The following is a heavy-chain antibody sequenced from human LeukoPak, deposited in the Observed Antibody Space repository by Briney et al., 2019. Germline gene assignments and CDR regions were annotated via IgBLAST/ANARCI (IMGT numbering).Heavy chain of an antibody. CDR2: IYYSGST. J-gene: IGHJ4*02. CDR3: ALGYCSGGSCYGFDY. CDR1: GGSISRYY. V-gene: IGHV4-59*01. Sequence: SETLSLTCNVSGGSISRYYWSWIRQPPGKGPEWIGYIYYSGSTNYNPSLKSRVTISVDTSKNQFSLKLSSVTAADTAVYYYALGYCSGGSCYGFDYWGQGTLVTVSS. D-gene: IGHD2-15*01.